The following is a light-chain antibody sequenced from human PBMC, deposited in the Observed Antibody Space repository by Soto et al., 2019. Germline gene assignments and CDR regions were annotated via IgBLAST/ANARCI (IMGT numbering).Light chain of an antibody. Sequence: EVVMTQSPATLSVSPGERVTLSCRASESVHRNLAWYQQKPGQGPSLLIYYASTRATGVPDGFTGSGSGTEFPLTISSLQSEDFGVYHCQHYSNWPPTFGPGTKVEIK. V-gene: IGKV3-15*01. CDR1: ESVHRN. CDR3: QHYSNWPPT. J-gene: IGKJ3*01. CDR2: YAS.